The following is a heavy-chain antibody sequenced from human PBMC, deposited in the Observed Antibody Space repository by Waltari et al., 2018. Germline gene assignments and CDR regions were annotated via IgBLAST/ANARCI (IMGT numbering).Heavy chain of an antibody. J-gene: IGHJ4*02. V-gene: IGHV4-34*01. D-gene: IGHD4-17*01. CDR3: ARDGNGDSFDY. CDR1: GGSFSGYY. Sequence: QVQLQQWGAGLLKPSETLSLTCAVYGGSFSGYYWSWIRQPPGKGLEWIGEINHSGSTNYNPSLKSRVTISVDTSKNQFSLKLSSVTAADTAVYYCARDGNGDSFDYWGQGTLVTVSS. CDR2: INHSGST.